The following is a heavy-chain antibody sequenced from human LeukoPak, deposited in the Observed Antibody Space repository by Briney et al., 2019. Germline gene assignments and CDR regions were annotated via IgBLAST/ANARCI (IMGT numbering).Heavy chain of an antibody. Sequence: SETLSLTCSVSGASISSGRNYWGWIRQSPGKGLEWIASVYSSGNTQYNPSLQSRVSVSVDTSKNQASVRLSSLTAADTGVYYCARHLSGTAMAHYFDHWGQGTVVTVSS. CDR1: GASISSGRNY. V-gene: IGHV4-39*01. CDR2: VYSSGNT. CDR3: ARHLSGTAMAHYFDH. J-gene: IGHJ4*02. D-gene: IGHD5-18*01.